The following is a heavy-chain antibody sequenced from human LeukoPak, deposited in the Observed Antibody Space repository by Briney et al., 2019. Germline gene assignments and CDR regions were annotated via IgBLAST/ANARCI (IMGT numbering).Heavy chain of an antibody. Sequence: LPGGSLRLSCAASEFSVGSNYMTWVRQAPGKGLEWVSLIYSGGSTYYADSVKGRFTISRDNSKNTLYLQMNSLRAEDTAIYYCAKEYTGTFSPFPSYFDNWGQGTLVTVSS. J-gene: IGHJ4*02. V-gene: IGHV3-66*01. D-gene: IGHD1-26*01. CDR3: AKEYTGTFSPFPSYFDN. CDR2: IYSGGST. CDR1: EFSVGSNY.